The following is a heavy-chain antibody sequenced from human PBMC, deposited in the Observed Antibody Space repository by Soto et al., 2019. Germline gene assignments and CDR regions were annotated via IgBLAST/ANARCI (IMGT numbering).Heavy chain of an antibody. CDR2: VYSGGAT. V-gene: IGHV3-53*02. CDR1: GFSVSRND. J-gene: IGHJ4*02. Sequence: QLVETGGGLIQPGTSLTLSCAASGFSVSRNDMTWVRQAPGKGLEWVSFVYSGGATFYADSVKGRFILSRDDSQNTMYLQMNNLRAEDTAFYYCARVPGRLWGRGTMVTVAS. CDR3: ARVPGRL.